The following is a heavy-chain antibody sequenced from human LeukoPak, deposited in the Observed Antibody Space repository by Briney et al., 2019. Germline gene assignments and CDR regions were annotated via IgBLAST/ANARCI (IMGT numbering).Heavy chain of an antibody. J-gene: IGHJ3*02. D-gene: IGHD4-23*01. CDR1: GYTFIDYY. Sequence: ASVKVSCKTSGYTFIDYYIHWIRQAPGQGLEWMGWISAYNGNTNYAQKLQGRVTMTTDTSTSTAYMELRSLRSDDTAVYYCARGTTVVTDDAFDIWGQGTMVTVSS. V-gene: IGHV1-18*01. CDR3: ARGTTVVTDDAFDI. CDR2: ISAYNGNT.